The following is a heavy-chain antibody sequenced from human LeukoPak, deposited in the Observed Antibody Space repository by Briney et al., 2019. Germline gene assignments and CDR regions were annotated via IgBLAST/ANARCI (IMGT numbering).Heavy chain of an antibody. D-gene: IGHD3-9*01. Sequence: PGGSLRLSCAASGFTFSSYAMHWVRQAPGKGLEYVSAISSNGGSTYYANSVKGRFTISRDNSKNTLYLQMGSLRAEDMAVYYCARSHVLRYFDWLFPADYWGQGTLVTVSS. CDR2: ISSNGGST. J-gene: IGHJ4*02. V-gene: IGHV3-64*01. CDR1: GFTFSSYA. CDR3: ARSHVLRYFDWLFPADY.